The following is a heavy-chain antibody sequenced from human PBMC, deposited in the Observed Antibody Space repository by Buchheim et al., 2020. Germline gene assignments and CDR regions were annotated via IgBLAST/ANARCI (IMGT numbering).Heavy chain of an antibody. CDR3: ARDIGQNGGDHYGMDV. J-gene: IGHJ6*02. CDR2: ISYDGSNK. V-gene: IGHV3-30*04. CDR1: GFTFSSYA. D-gene: IGHD2-21*02. Sequence: QVQLVESGGGVVQPGRSLRLSCAASGFTFSSYAMHWVRQAPGKGLEWVAVISYDGSNKYYADSVKGRFTISRDNSKNTLYLQMNSLRAEDTAVYYCARDIGQNGGDHYGMDVWGQGTT.